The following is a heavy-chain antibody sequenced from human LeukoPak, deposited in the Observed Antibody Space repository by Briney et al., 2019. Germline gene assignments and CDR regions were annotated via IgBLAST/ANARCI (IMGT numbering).Heavy chain of an antibody. CDR3: ARETPEQDYGGPLDY. CDR1: GYTFTSYY. Sequence: ASVKVSCKASGYTFTSYYMHWVRQAPGQGLEWMGIINPSGGSTSYAQKFQGRATMTRDTSTSTVYMELSSLRSEDTAVYYCARETPEQDYGGPLDYWGQGTLVTVSS. J-gene: IGHJ4*02. V-gene: IGHV1-46*01. D-gene: IGHD4-23*01. CDR2: INPSGGST.